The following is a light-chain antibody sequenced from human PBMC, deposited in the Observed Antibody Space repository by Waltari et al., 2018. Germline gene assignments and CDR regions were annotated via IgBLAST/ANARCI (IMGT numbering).Light chain of an antibody. J-gene: IGLJ3*02. CDR2: YKSDSDK. CDR3: MIWHSSAWV. V-gene: IGLV5-45*02. Sequence: QAVLTQPSSLSASPGASASLTCTLRSGINVVTYRLYWYQQKPGSPPQYLLRYKSDSDKQQGTGVPSRFSGSKDASANAGILLISGLQSEDEADYYCMIWHSSAWVFGGGTKLTVL. CDR1: SGINVVTYR.